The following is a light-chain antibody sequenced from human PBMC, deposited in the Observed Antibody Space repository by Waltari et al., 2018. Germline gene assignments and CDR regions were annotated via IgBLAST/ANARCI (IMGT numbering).Light chain of an antibody. CDR1: QSVSSN. CDR3: QQYNNWPKLT. CDR2: DVS. V-gene: IGKV3-15*01. Sequence: EIVMTQSPATLSVSPGDRATLSCRASQSVSSNLAWYQQKLGQAPRLLIYDVSTRATGIPARFSGSGSGTDFTLTISSLQSEDFAVYYCQQYNNWPKLTFGGGTKVDIK. J-gene: IGKJ4*01.